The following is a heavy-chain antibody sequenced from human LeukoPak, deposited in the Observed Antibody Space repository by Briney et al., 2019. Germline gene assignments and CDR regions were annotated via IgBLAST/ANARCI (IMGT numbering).Heavy chain of an antibody. J-gene: IGHJ3*02. Sequence: GASVKVSCKASGYTFTSYGISWVRQAPGQGLEWMGRIIPILGIANYAQKFQGRVTITADKSTSTAYMELSSLRSEDTAVYYCAREEGGDVGAFDIWGQGTMVTVSS. CDR1: GYTFTSYG. V-gene: IGHV1-69*04. D-gene: IGHD3-16*01. CDR3: AREEGGDVGAFDI. CDR2: IIPILGIA.